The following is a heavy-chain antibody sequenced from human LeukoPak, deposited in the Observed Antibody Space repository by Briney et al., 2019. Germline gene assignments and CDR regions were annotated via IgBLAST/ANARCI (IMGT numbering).Heavy chain of an antibody. CDR3: VRDRNGAGWFDP. J-gene: IGHJ5*02. Sequence: GGSLRLSCAASGFSFSSYGIHWVRQAPGKGLEWVADVWYDGSKKFYADSVKGRFIISRDNSKNTLFLQMNSLRVGDTAVYYCVRDRNGAGWFDPWGQGALVSVSS. CDR2: VWYDGSKK. V-gene: IGHV3-33*01. D-gene: IGHD3-10*01. CDR1: GFSFSSYG.